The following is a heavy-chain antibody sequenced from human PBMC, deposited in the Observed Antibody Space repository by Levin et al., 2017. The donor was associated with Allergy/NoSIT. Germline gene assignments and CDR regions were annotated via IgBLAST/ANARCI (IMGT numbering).Heavy chain of an antibody. CDR2: TKQDGTEN. CDR1: GFTFSSYW. V-gene: IGHV3-7*04. J-gene: IGHJ3*02. CDR3: ARNWRSAFDI. D-gene: IGHD2-8*02. Sequence: PGGSLRLSCAASGFTFSSYWMSWVRQAPGKGLEWVANTKQDGTENYYADSVKGRFTISKDNPKNSVYLQMSSLRVEDTAVYYCARNWRSAFDIWGQGTVVTVSP.